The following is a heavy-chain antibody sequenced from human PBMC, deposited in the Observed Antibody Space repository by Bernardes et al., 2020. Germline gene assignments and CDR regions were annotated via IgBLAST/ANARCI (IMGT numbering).Heavy chain of an antibody. Sequence: GGSLRLSCAASGFTFSSYGMHWVRQAPGKGLEWVAVISYDGSNKYYADSVKGRFTISRDNSKNTLYLQMNSLRAEDTAVYYCAKERTLDSSYNYYYYYGMDVWGQGTTVTVSS. D-gene: IGHD6-6*01. J-gene: IGHJ6*02. V-gene: IGHV3-30*18. CDR2: ISYDGSNK. CDR1: GFTFSSYG. CDR3: AKERTLDSSYNYYYYYGMDV.